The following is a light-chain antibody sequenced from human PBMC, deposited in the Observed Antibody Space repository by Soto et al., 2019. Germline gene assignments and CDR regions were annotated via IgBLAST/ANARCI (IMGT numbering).Light chain of an antibody. Sequence: DIQMTQSPSAMSTSVGDTVTITCRASQAISDFVAWFQHKPGKVPKRLIYAASRLHRGVPSKFSGSGSGTEFTLTITSLQPEDCVTYYCLQYTGYPQTFGQGTKVEIK. CDR2: AAS. J-gene: IGKJ1*01. CDR3: LQYTGYPQT. CDR1: QAISDF. V-gene: IGKV1-17*03.